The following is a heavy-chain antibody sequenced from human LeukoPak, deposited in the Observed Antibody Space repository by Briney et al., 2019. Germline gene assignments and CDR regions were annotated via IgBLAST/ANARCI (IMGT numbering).Heavy chain of an antibody. CDR3: ARGPHYDFWSSYKLHSHFDY. Sequence: SETPSLTCTVSGGSISSYYWSWIRQPPGKGLEWIGYIYYSGSTNYNPSLKSRVTISVDTSKNQFSLKLSSVTAADTAVYYCARGPHYDFWSSYKLHSHFDYWGQGTLVTVSS. D-gene: IGHD3-3*01. J-gene: IGHJ4*02. CDR1: GGSISSYY. CDR2: IYYSGST. V-gene: IGHV4-59*01.